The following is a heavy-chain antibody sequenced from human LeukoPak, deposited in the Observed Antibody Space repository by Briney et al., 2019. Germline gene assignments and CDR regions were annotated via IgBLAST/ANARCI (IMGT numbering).Heavy chain of an antibody. CDR2: NRNKANSYAT. J-gene: IGHJ4*02. Sequence: GVSLSLPCAVCRYPFRGSYMLWLPHASGKGLVCVGRNRNKANSYATAYAASVKRSYTISRDDSKNTASPQVNSVKTGDTAVYYCTSPSTGYSSGWATSTLDYWGQGTLVTVSS. CDR1: RYPFRGSY. D-gene: IGHD6-19*01. V-gene: IGHV3-73*01. CDR3: TSPSTGYSSGWATSTLDY.